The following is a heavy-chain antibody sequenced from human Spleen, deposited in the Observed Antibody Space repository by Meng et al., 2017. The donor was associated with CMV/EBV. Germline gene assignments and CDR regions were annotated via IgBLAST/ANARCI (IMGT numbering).Heavy chain of an antibody. V-gene: IGHV6-1*01. CDR3: TRDVLGGFDP. Sequence: AISGDSVFSRSAAWNWIRQSPSGGLEWLGRTYYRSKWYSEYAVSLRGRITINPDTSKNQFSLQLNSVTPEDTAVYYCTRDVLGGFDPWGQGTLVTVSS. D-gene: IGHD3-16*01. J-gene: IGHJ5*02. CDR2: TYYRSKWYS. CDR1: GDSVFSRSAA.